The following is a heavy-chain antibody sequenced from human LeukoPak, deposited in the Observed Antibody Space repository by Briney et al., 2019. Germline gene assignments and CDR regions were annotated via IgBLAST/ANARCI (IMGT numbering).Heavy chain of an antibody. CDR2: ISSSGSTI. CDR3: ARGHGGSYYGPFAFDI. D-gene: IGHD1-26*01. V-gene: IGHV3-48*03. J-gene: IGHJ3*02. Sequence: QPGGSLRLSCAASGFTFSSYEMNWVRQAPGKGLEWVSYISSSGSTIYYADSVKGRFTISRDNAKNSLYLQMNSLRAEDTAVYYCARGHGGSYYGPFAFDIWGQGTMVTVSS. CDR1: GFTFSSYE.